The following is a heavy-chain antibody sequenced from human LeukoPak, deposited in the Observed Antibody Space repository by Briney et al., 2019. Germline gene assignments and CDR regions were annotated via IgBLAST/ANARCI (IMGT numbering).Heavy chain of an antibody. CDR1: GFTFDDYA. V-gene: IGHV3-9*01. D-gene: IGHD6-19*01. CDR2: ISWNSGSI. J-gene: IGHJ3*02. Sequence: PGGSLRLSCAAFGFTFDDYAMHWVRQAPGKGLEWVSGISWNSGSIGYADSVKGRFTISRDNSKNTLYLQMNSLRGEDTAVYYCAKDYQSGYASGYDAFGIWGQGTMVIVSS. CDR3: AKDYQSGYASGYDAFGI.